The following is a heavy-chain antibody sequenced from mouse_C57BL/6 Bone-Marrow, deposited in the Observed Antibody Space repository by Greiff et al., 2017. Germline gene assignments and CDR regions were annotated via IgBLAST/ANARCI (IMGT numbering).Heavy chain of an antibody. CDR1: GYTFTDYN. Sequence: EVQLVESGPELVKPGASVKMSCKASGYTFTDYNMHWVKQSHGKSLEWIGYINPNNGGTSYNQKFKGKATLTVNKSSSTAYMELRSLTSEDSAVYYCARGYYYAMDYWGQGTSVTVSS. CDR3: ARGYYYAMDY. CDR2: INPNNGGT. J-gene: IGHJ4*01. V-gene: IGHV1-22*01.